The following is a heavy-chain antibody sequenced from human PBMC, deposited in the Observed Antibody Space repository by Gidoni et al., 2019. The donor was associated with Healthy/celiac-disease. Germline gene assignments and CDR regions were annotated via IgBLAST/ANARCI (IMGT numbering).Heavy chain of an antibody. J-gene: IGHJ4*02. CDR3: TSQGGIAAAGPGDY. V-gene: IGHV3-73*01. CDR2: IRSKANSYAT. CDR1: GFTFSGSA. D-gene: IGHD6-13*01. Sequence: AASGFTFSGSAMHWVRQASGTGLAWVGRIRSKANSYATAFAASVKGRFTISRYDSKNTAYLQMNSLKTEDTAVYYCTSQGGIAAAGPGDYWGQGTLVTVSS.